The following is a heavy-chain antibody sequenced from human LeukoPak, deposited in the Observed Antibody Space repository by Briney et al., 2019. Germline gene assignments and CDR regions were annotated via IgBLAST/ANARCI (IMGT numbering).Heavy chain of an antibody. CDR3: ARDRSPYDGSGYSFDY. V-gene: IGHV3-21*01. CDR2: ISSAGSYT. J-gene: IGHJ4*02. CDR1: GFTFSAYI. Sequence: PGGSLRLSCAASGFTFSAYIMNWVRQAPGKGLEWVSSISSAGSYTYYTDSLKGRFTISRDNAKSSLYLQMNSLRAEDTAVYYCARDRSPYDGSGYSFDYWGQGTPVTVSS. D-gene: IGHD3-22*01.